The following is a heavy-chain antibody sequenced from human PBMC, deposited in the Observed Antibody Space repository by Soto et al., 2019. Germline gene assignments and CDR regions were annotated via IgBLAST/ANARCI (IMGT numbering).Heavy chain of an antibody. D-gene: IGHD3-22*01. Sequence: PGGSLRLSCAASGFTFSSYGMHWVRQAPGKGLEWVAVIWYDGSNKYYADSVKGRFTISRDNSKNTLYLQMTGLKAEDTAVYYCATDPPRNYYDNNGPMGNWGQGTLVTVSS. CDR1: GFTFSSYG. CDR2: IWYDGSNK. CDR3: ATDPPRNYYDNNGPMGN. V-gene: IGHV3-33*01. J-gene: IGHJ4*02.